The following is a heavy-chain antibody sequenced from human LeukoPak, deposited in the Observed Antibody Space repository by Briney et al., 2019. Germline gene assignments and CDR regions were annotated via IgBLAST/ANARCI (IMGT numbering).Heavy chain of an antibody. Sequence: SETLSLTCTVSGYSISSGYYWGWTRQTPEKGLEWIASIYRSGSNYYNPSLMSRVTISVDTSKNQLSLNLSSVTAADTAVYYCARECCSGVSRYYFDYWGQGTLVTVSS. D-gene: IGHD2-15*01. CDR2: IYRSGSN. CDR3: ARECCSGVSRYYFDY. V-gene: IGHV4-38-2*02. J-gene: IGHJ4*02. CDR1: GYSISSGYY.